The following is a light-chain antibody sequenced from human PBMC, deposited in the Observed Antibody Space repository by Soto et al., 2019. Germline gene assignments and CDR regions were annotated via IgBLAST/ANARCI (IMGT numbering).Light chain of an antibody. CDR2: AAS. V-gene: IGKV1-9*01. CDR3: QQLNSYPYT. J-gene: IGKJ2*01. CDR1: QGISSS. Sequence: DIQLTQSPSFLSASVGDRVTITCRASQGISSSLAWYQQKPGKAPKLLIYAASTLQSGVPSRFSGSGSGTEFTLTISSLQPEDCATYYCQQLNSYPYTFGQGTKLEIK.